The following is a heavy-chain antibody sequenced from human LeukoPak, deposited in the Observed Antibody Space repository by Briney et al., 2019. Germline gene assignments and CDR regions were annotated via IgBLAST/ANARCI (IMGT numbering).Heavy chain of an antibody. CDR1: GGTFSSYA. J-gene: IGHJ4*02. CDR3: ARAGLRSDYYDSSGYYWDY. V-gene: IGHV1-69*05. Sequence: ASVKVSCKASGGTFSSYAISWVRQAPGQGPEWMGRIIPIFGTANYAQKFQGRVTITTDESTSTAYMELSSLRSEDTAVYYCARAGLRSDYYDSSGYYWDYWGQGTLVTVSS. D-gene: IGHD3-22*01. CDR2: IIPIFGTA.